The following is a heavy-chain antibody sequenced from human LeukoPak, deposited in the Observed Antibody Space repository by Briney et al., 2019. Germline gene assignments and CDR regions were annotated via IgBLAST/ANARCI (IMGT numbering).Heavy chain of an antibody. Sequence: SETLSLTCTVSGGSISSSSSYWGWIRQPPGKGLEWIGSIYYSGSTYYNPSLKSRATISVATSKNQFSLKLSSVTAADTAVYYCASVRSSSWDTNWFDPWGQGTLVTVSS. CDR2: IYYSGST. D-gene: IGHD6-13*01. CDR1: GGSISSSSSY. CDR3: ASVRSSSWDTNWFDP. V-gene: IGHV4-39*07. J-gene: IGHJ5*02.